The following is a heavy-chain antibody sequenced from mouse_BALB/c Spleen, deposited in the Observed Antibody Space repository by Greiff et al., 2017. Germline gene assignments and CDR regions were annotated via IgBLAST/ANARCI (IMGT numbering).Heavy chain of an antibody. CDR1: GYTFTSYW. CDR2: INPSTGYT. V-gene: IGHV1-7*01. J-gene: IGHJ3*01. D-gene: IGHD2-1*01. CDR3: ARSDYYGNPFAY. Sequence: QVQLQQSGAELAKPGASVKMSCKASGYTFTSYWMHWVKQRPGQGLEWIGYINPSTGYTEYNQKFKDKATLTADKSSSTAYMQLSSLTSEDSAVYYCARSDYYGNPFAYWGQGTLVTVSA.